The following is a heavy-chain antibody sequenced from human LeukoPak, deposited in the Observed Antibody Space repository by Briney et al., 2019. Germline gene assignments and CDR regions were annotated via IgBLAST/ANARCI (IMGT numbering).Heavy chain of an antibody. CDR2: IRYDGSNK. V-gene: IGHV3-30*02. D-gene: IGHD3-10*01. CDR3: AKDRSPRFDP. Sequence: GGSLRLSCAASGFTFSSYGMHWVRQAPGKGLEWVAFIRYDGSNKYYADSVKGRFTISRDNSRNTLYLQMNSLRAEDTAVYYCAKDRSPRFDPWGQGTLVTVSS. J-gene: IGHJ5*02. CDR1: GFTFSSYG.